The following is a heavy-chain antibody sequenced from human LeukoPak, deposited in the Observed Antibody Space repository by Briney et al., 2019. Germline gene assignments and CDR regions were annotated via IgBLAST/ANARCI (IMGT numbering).Heavy chain of an antibody. V-gene: IGHV5-51*01. CDR3: ARPSLGCSGGSCYSGDY. CDR2: IYPGDSDT. CDR1: GYSFTNYW. J-gene: IGHJ4*02. Sequence: GESLKISCKGSGYSFTNYWIGWVRQMPGKGLEWMGIIYPGDSDTRYSPSFQGQVTISADKSISTAYLQWSSLKASDTAMYYCARPSLGCSGGSCYSGDYWGQGTLVTVSS. D-gene: IGHD2-15*01.